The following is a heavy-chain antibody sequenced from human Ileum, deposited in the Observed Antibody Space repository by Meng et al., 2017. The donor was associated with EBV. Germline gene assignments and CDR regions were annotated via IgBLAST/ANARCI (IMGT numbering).Heavy chain of an antibody. V-gene: IGHV4-39*01. CDR3: AMGPDYAKTGY. CDR1: GGSISSSNYC. J-gene: IGHJ4*02. CDR2: ICYTDYT. D-gene: IGHD4-17*01. Sequence: QESGPGLVKPSETLSLTCSVSGGSISSSNYCWGWIRQPPGKGLEWIQSICYTDYTYYNPSLKSRVTISADKSKNQFSLRLNSLTAADTAVYYCAMGPDYAKTGYWGQGTLVTVFS.